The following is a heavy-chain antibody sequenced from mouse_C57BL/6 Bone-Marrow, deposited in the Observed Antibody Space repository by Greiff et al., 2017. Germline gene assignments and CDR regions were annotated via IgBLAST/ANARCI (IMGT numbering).Heavy chain of an antibody. Sequence: QVQLQQSGAELARPGASVKMSCKASGYTFTSYTMHWVKQRPGHGLEWIGYINPSSGYTKYNQKFKDKATLTADKSSSPAYMQLSSLTSEDSAVXYCSSYDSTPFAYWGQGTPVTVSS. CDR1: GYTFTSYT. J-gene: IGHJ3*01. CDR2: INPSSGYT. V-gene: IGHV1-4*01. D-gene: IGHD1-1*01. CDR3: SSYDSTPFAY.